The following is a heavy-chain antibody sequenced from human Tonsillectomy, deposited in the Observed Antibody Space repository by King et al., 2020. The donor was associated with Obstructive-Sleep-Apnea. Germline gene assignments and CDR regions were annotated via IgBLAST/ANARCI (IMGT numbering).Heavy chain of an antibody. J-gene: IGHJ4*02. V-gene: IGHV3-48*03. CDR3: AREGGYYDSSGYAPIFDY. CDR1: GFTFSSYS. D-gene: IGHD3-22*01. Sequence: VQLVESGGGLVQPGGSLRLSCAASGFTFSSYSLHWVRQAPGKGLEWLSYISSGGTTIYYADSVQGRFTISRDNAKNSLSLQITSLSAEDTAVYFCAREGGYYDSSGYAPIFDYWGQGTLVTVSS. CDR2: ISSGGTTI.